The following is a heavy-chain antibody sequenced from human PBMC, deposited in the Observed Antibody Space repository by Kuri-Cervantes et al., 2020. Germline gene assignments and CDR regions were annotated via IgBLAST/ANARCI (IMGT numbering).Heavy chain of an antibody. CDR1: GGSISSGGYY. CDR3: ARGRRGRYCSGGSCYSEGGYYFDY. J-gene: IGHJ4*02. V-gene: IGHV4-39*07. Sequence: GSLRLSCTVSGGSISSGGYYWSWIRQPPGKGLEWIGEINNSGSTNYNPSLKSRVTISVDTSKNQFSLKLSSVTAADTAVYYCARGRRGRYCSGGSCYSEGGYYFDYWGQGTLVTVSS. CDR2: INNSGST. D-gene: IGHD2-15*01.